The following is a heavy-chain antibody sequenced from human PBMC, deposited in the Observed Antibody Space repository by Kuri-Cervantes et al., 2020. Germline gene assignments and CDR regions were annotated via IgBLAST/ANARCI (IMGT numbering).Heavy chain of an antibody. Sequence: SETLSLTCTVSGYSISSGYYWSWIRQPPGKGLEWIGYIYYSGSTNYNPSLKSRVTISVDTSKNQFSLKLSSVTAADTAVYYCARVSAAQEFHYYYYYYMDVWGKGTTVTVSS. J-gene: IGHJ6*03. CDR1: GYSISSGYY. CDR3: ARVSAAQEFHYYYYYYMDV. V-gene: IGHV4-61*01. D-gene: IGHD3-10*01. CDR2: IYYSGST.